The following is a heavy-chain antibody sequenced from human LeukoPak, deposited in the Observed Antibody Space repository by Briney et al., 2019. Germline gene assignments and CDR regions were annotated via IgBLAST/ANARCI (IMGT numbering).Heavy chain of an antibody. CDR3: ARGRKQWLVRGAYYFDY. D-gene: IGHD6-19*01. CDR2: INHSGST. V-gene: IGHV4-34*01. J-gene: IGHJ4*02. CDR1: GGSFSGYY. Sequence: PSETLSLTCAVYGGSFSGYYWSWIRQPPGKGLELIGEINHSGSTNYNPSLKSRVTISVDTSKNQFSLKLSSVTAADTAVYYCARGRKQWLVRGAYYFDYWGQGTLVTVSS.